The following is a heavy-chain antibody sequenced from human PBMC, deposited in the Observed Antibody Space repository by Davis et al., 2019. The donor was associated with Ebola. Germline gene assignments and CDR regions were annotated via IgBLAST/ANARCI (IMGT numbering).Heavy chain of an antibody. CDR3: ARHGYDFWPEDY. CDR1: GGSISSYY. Sequence: MPSETLSLTCTVSGGSISSYYWSWIRQPPGKGLEWIGSIYHSGSTYYNPSLKSRVTISVDTSKNQFSLKLTSVTAADTAVYYCARHGYDFWPEDYWGQGTLVTVSS. V-gene: IGHV4-59*04. D-gene: IGHD3/OR15-3a*01. J-gene: IGHJ4*02. CDR2: IYHSGST.